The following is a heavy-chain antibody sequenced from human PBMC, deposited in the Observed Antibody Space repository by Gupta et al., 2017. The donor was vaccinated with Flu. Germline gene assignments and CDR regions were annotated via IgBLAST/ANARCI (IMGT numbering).Heavy chain of an antibody. CDR1: GSLFVAHA. Sequence: GGGLVPPGRALRLSSAVSGSLFVAHAIHWVRHVPGKGLEWIESISWNSATVVYADSVKGRFTISRESGKFSLYLQMNSLRVEDTALYYCAKDLSGTFFGPFVWGQGTMVTVSS. D-gene: IGHD1-26*01. V-gene: IGHV3-9*01. CDR3: AKDLSGTFFGPFV. J-gene: IGHJ3*01. CDR2: ISWNSATV.